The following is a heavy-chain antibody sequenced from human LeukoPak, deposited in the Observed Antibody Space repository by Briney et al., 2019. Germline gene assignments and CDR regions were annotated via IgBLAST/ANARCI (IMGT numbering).Heavy chain of an antibody. V-gene: IGHV1-46*01. CDR1: GYTFTSYY. CDR2: IYPRDGST. Sequence: ASVKVSCKASGYTFTSYYIHWVRQAPGQGLEWMGMIYPRDGSTSYAQKFQGRVTVTRDTSASTVHMELSGLRSEDTAVYYCARDQEAFDYWGQGTLVTVSS. J-gene: IGHJ4*02. CDR3: ARDQEAFDY.